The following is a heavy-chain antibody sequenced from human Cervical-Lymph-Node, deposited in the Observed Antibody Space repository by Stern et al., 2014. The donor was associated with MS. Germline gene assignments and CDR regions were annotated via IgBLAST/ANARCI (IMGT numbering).Heavy chain of an antibody. CDR3: AREATRIIVGIDY. CDR1: GYDFTGFF. CDR2: ANPNSDDP. V-gene: IGHV1-2*06. Sequence: QVQLVQSGATMKKPWASVKVSCKASGYDFTGFFIHWVRLVPGQGLEWMGRANPNSDDPTYAQHFQEKSPMNQDTSINTAYLDLSRLTSADTAVYYCAREATRIIVGIDYWGQGAQVTGSS. D-gene: IGHD2/OR15-2a*01. J-gene: IGHJ4*02.